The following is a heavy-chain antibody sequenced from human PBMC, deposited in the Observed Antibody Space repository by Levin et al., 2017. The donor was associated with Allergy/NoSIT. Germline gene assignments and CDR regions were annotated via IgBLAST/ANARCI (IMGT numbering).Heavy chain of an antibody. CDR1: GYTFTSYY. J-gene: IGHJ4*02. D-gene: IGHD5-18*01. CDR2: INPSGGST. V-gene: IGHV1-46*01. Sequence: GESLKISCKASGYTFTSYYMHWVRQAPGQGLEWMGIINPSGGSTSYAQKFQGRVTMTRDTSTSTVYMELSSLRSEDTAVYYCARAVDTAMVTDGLGYWGQGTLVTVSS. CDR3: ARAVDTAMVTDGLGY.